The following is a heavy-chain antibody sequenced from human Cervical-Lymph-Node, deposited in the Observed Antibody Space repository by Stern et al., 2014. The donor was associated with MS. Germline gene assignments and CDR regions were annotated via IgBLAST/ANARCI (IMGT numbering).Heavy chain of an antibody. D-gene: IGHD2-15*01. J-gene: IGHJ4*02. Sequence: QVTLRESGPTLVKPTQTVTLTCTLSGFSVTTAGVGVGWIRQPPGKALEWLVLPYWDDDKLYNPSLKNRLTITKDTSKNQVVLTMTNVDPVDTATYYCAHSRVKYCRGGTCYSSLFDYWGQGTLVTVSS. CDR3: AHSRVKYCRGGTCYSSLFDY. V-gene: IGHV2-5*02. CDR2: PYWDDDK. CDR1: GFSVTTAGVG.